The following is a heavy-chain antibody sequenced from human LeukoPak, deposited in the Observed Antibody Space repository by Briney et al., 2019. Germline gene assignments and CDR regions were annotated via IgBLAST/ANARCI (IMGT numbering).Heavy chain of an antibody. D-gene: IGHD3-10*02. V-gene: IGHV3-20*04. CDR1: GFTLEDYG. J-gene: IGHJ4*02. Sequence: GGSLRLSCVASGFTLEDYGMSWVRHAPGKGLEWVSGINWNGGNTGYADSVKGRFTISRDNAKNSLYLQMNSLRAEDTTLYYCARGYFVRNDHWGQGTLVTVSS. CDR2: INWNGGNT. CDR3: ARGYFVRNDH.